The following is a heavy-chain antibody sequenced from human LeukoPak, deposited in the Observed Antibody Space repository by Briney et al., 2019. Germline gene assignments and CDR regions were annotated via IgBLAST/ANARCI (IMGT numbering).Heavy chain of an antibody. CDR2: ISAYNGNT. V-gene: IGHV1-18*01. CDR3: ARDIRGYSGYQTYYFDY. J-gene: IGHJ4*02. Sequence: ASAKVSCKASGSTFTSYGISWVRQAPGQGLEGMGWISAYNGNTNYAQKLQGRVTMTTDTSTSTAYMEVRSLRSDDTAVYYCARDIRGYSGYQTYYFDYWGQGTLLPVSS. CDR1: GSTFTSYG. D-gene: IGHD5-12*01.